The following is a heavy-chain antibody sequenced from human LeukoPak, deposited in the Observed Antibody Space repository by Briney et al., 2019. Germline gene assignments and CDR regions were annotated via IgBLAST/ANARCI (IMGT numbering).Heavy chain of an antibody. CDR3: ARAPYYYDSNYYYYYMDV. CDR2: INHSGST. J-gene: IGHJ6*03. V-gene: IGHV4-34*01. Sequence: SETLSLTCAVYGGSFSGYYWSWIRQPPGKGLEWIGEINHSGSTNYNPSLKSRVTISVDTSKNQFSLKLSSVTAADTAVYYCARAPYYYDSNYYYYYMDVWGKGTTVTVSS. CDR1: GGSFSGYY. D-gene: IGHD3-22*01.